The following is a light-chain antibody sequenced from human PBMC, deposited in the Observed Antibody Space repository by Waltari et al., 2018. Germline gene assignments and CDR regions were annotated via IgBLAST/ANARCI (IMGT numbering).Light chain of an antibody. Sequence: EIVLTQSPGTASLSQGERVTLSCRASQTVGSSSLAWYQQKPGQAPRLVLYRASRRATGIPDRFSGSGSGTDFSLTISRLEPEDFAVYYCQQHGTLPATFGQGTKVEIK. CDR2: RAS. CDR1: QTVGSSS. CDR3: QQHGTLPAT. J-gene: IGKJ1*01. V-gene: IGKV3-20*01.